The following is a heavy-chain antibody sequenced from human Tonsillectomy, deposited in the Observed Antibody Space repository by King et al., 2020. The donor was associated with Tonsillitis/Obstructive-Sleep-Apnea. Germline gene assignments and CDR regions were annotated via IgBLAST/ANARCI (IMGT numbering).Heavy chain of an antibody. CDR3: ASEVTTGAFDY. D-gene: IGHD4-17*01. Sequence: QLQESGPGLVKPSQTLSLTCTVSGGSISSGGYYWCWIRQHQGKGLERIGYIYDSGSTYYNPSLKSRVTISVDTSKNHFSLKLSSVTAADTAVYYCASEVTTGAFDYWGQGTLVTVSS. CDR2: IYDSGST. V-gene: IGHV4-31*03. CDR1: GGSISSGGYY. J-gene: IGHJ4*02.